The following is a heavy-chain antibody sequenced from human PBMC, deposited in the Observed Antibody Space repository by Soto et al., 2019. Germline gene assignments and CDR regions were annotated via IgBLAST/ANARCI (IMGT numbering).Heavy chain of an antibody. J-gene: IGHJ5*02. CDR3: GRLVGYCSSTSCYNWFDP. V-gene: IGHV4-34*01. D-gene: IGHD2-2*01. Sequence: SETLSLTCAASGGSFSGYYWSWIRQPPGKGLEWTGEINHSGSTNYNPSLKSRVNISVNTSKNEFSLKLSSMTAAATSLDYGGRLVGYCSSTSCYNWFDPWGRVSMGTVSS. CDR1: GGSFSGYY. CDR2: INHSGST.